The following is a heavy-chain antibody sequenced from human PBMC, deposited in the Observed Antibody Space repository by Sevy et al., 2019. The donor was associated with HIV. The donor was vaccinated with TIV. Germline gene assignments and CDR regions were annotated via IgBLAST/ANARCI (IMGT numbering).Heavy chain of an antibody. J-gene: IGHJ4*02. D-gene: IGHD6-19*01. CDR2: IWYDGSNK. CDR1: GFSYSGYG. V-gene: IGHV3-33*01. CDR3: ARESIAVAGIGYYLHY. Sequence: GGSLRLSCAASGFSYSGYGMHWVRQAPGKGLEWVAVIWYDGSNKEYADSVKVRFTISRDNSKNTLYLQINSLRAEDTAVYYCARESIAVAGIGYYLHYWGQGTLVTVSS.